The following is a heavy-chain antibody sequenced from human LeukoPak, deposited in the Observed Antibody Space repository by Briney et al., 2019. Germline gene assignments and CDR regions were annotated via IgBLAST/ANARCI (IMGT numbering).Heavy chain of an antibody. CDR2: INPNSGGT. V-gene: IGHV1-2*02. D-gene: IGHD4-23*01. CDR3: ARDYGGNSQRYFDL. CDR1: GYTFTSYG. J-gene: IGHJ2*01. Sequence: ASVKVSCKASGYTFTSYGISWVRQAPGQGPEWMGWINPNSGGTNYAQKFQGRVTMTRDTSISTAYMELSRLRSDDTAVYYCARDYGGNSQRYFDLWGRGTLVTVSS.